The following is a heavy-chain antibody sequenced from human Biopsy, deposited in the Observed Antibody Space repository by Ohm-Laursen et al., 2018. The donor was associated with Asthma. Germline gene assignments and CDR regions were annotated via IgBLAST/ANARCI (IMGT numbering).Heavy chain of an antibody. J-gene: IGHJ5*02. D-gene: IGHD6-13*01. Sequence: ASVKVSCKASGYTFIGCHIHWMRQAPGQGLEWMGRINPNSGGTNYAQKFQGRVTMTRDTSISTAYMEVSSLRSDDTAVYYCARGQKSAGYRWFDPWGQGTLVTVSS. CDR1: GYTFIGCH. CDR2: INPNSGGT. V-gene: IGHV1-2*06. CDR3: ARGQKSAGYRWFDP.